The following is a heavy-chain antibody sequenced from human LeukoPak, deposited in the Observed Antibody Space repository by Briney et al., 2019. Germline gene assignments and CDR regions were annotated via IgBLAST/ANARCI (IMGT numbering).Heavy chain of an antibody. CDR1: GFTFSSYW. CDR3: ARVQGRDGYHYWGTTNYYYYMDV. Sequence: GGSLRLSCAASGFTFSSYWMSWVRQAPGKGLEWVANIKQDGSEKYYEDSVKGRFTISRDNAKNSLYLQMNSLRAEDTAVYYCARVQGRDGYHYWGTTNYYYYMDVWGEGTTVIISS. V-gene: IGHV3-7*01. J-gene: IGHJ6*03. CDR2: IKQDGSEK. D-gene: IGHD5-24*01.